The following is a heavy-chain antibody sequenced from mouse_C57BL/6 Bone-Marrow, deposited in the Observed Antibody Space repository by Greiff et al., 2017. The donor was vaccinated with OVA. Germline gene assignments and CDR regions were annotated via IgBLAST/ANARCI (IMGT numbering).Heavy chain of an antibody. J-gene: IGHJ1*03. CDR3: ARDRYRWLRRRRDVDV. CDR2: ISYDGSN. Sequence: EVQLVESGPGLVKPSQSLSLTCSVTGYSITSGYYWNWIRQFPGNKLEWMGYISYDGSNNYNPSLKNRISITRDTSKNQFFLKLNSVTTEDTATYYCARDRYRWLRRRRDVDVWGTGTTVTVSS. D-gene: IGHD2-2*01. CDR1: GYSITSGYY. V-gene: IGHV3-6*01.